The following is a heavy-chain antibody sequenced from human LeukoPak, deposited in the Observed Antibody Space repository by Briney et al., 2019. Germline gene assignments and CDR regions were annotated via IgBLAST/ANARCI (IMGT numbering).Heavy chain of an antibody. CDR3: AKEQYKIFGVDPFDY. CDR1: GFTFSSYS. Sequence: GGSLRLSCAASGFTFSSYSMNWVRQAPGKGLEWVSYISSSSSTIYYADSVKGRFTISRDNSKNTLYLSMNSLGAEDTAVYYCAKEQYKIFGVDPFDYWGQGTLVSVTS. V-gene: IGHV3-48*01. D-gene: IGHD3-3*01. CDR2: ISSSSSTI. J-gene: IGHJ4*02.